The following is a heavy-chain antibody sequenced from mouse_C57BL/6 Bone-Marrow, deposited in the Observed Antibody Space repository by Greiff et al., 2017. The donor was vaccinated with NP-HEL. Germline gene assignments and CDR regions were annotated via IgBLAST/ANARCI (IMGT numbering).Heavy chain of an antibody. CDR3: ARIDGYYDWYFDV. D-gene: IGHD2-3*01. CDR1: GFSLTSYA. V-gene: IGHV2-9-1*01. CDR2: IWTGGGT. Sequence: QVQLKESGPGPVALSQSLSITCTVSGFSLTSYAISWARQPPGKGLEWLGVIWTGGGTNYNSAHKSRPSISKDNSKSQVFLKMNSLQTDDTARYYCARIDGYYDWYFDVWGTGTTVTVSS. J-gene: IGHJ1*03.